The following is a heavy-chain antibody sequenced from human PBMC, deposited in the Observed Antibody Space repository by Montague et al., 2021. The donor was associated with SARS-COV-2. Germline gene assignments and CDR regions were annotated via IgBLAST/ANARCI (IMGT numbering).Heavy chain of an antibody. D-gene: IGHD3-9*01. CDR3: ARHRRYDVVTYYPDF. CDR2: ISNGGRT. J-gene: IGHJ4*02. V-gene: IGHV4-39*01. CDR1: GGSFDSDNFF. Sequence: SKTLSLTCSVSGGSFDSDNFFWGWIRQPPGKRLEWIGVISNGGRTXDNPSVKSRVTISVHTSRNQLSLNVKSVTAADTAVYYCARHRRYDVVTYYPDFWGQGILVTVSS.